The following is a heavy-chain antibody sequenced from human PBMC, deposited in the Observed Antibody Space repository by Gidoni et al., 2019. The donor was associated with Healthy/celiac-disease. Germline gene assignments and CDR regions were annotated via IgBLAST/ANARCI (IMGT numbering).Heavy chain of an antibody. CDR1: GFTFSSPW. CDR3: ARRYDCGGDCPFDY. CDR2: INSDGSST. D-gene: IGHD2-21*02. Sequence: EVQLVESGGGLVQPGGSLGLSCAASGFTFSSPWMHWVRQVPGKGLVWVSRINSDGSSTSYADSVKGRFTIYRDNAKNTLYLQMNSLRGEDTAVYYCARRYDCGGDCPFDYWGQGTLVTVSS. V-gene: IGHV3-74*01. J-gene: IGHJ4*02.